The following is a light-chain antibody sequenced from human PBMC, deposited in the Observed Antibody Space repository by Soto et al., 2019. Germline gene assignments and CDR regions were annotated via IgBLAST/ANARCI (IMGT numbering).Light chain of an antibody. V-gene: IGLV1-40*01. CDR1: SSNIGEGYD. CDR2: GNI. CDR3: QSYDSSLTVV. J-gene: IGLJ2*01. Sequence: QSVLTQPPSVSGARGQRVTISCTGSSSNIGEGYDVHWYQQVPGTAPKLLIYGNINRPSGVPDRFSGSKSGTSASLAITGLQADDEADSYCQSYDSSLTVVFGGGTKLSVL.